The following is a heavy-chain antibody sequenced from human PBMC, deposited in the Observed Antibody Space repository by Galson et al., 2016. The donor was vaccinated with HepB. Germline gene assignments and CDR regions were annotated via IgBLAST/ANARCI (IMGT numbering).Heavy chain of an antibody. V-gene: IGHV3-33*06. Sequence: SLRLSCAASGFTFRKYGMHWVRQAPGKGLEWVAVIWYDGSNEYYADSVKDRFPISRDNSKHTVYLHMNSLTVEDTVMYYCAKDAGGLPRLAPPVTAVHWFDPWGQGTLVTVSS. CDR3: AKDAGGLPRLAPPVTAVHWFDP. CDR1: GFTFRKYG. CDR2: IWYDGSNE. D-gene: IGHD2-15*01. J-gene: IGHJ5*02.